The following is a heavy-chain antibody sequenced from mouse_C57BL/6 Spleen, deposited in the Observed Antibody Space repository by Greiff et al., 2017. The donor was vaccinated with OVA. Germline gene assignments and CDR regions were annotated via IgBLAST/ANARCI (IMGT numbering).Heavy chain of an antibody. Sequence: EVQRVESGGGLVKPGGSLKLSCAASGFTFSDYGMHWVRQAPEKGLEWVAYISSGSSTIYYADTVKGRFTISRDNAKNTLFLQMTSLRSEDTAMYYCARQEILHAMDYWGQGTSVTVSS. V-gene: IGHV5-17*01. CDR3: ARQEILHAMDY. CDR2: ISSGSSTI. CDR1: GFTFSDYG. J-gene: IGHJ4*01. D-gene: IGHD1-1*01.